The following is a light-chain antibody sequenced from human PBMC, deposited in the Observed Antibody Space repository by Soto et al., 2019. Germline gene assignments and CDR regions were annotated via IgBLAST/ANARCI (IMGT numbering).Light chain of an antibody. CDR2: DAS. CDR1: QSVSSSY. V-gene: IGKV3D-20*02. J-gene: IGKJ5*01. Sequence: EVVLTQSPVTLSLSPWERATIFCRACQSVSSSYLAWYQQKPGQAPRLILYDASNRGTGIPARFSGSGSGTDFILTISRLEPEDLSVYDCQQHSNWHQITFGQGTRLEIK. CDR3: QQHSNWHQIT.